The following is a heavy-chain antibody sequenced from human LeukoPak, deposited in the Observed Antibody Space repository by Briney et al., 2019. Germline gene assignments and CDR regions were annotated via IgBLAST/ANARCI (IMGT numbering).Heavy chain of an antibody. V-gene: IGHV4-39*01. Sequence: SETLSLTCTVSGGSISSSSYYWGWIRQPPEKGLEWIGSIYYSGSTYYNPSLKSRVTISVDTSKNQFSLKLSSVTAADTAVYYCARRDSSGWYFRYDYWGQGTLVTVSS. CDR1: GGSISSSSYY. CDR2: IYYSGST. D-gene: IGHD6-19*01. CDR3: ARRDSSGWYFRYDY. J-gene: IGHJ4*02.